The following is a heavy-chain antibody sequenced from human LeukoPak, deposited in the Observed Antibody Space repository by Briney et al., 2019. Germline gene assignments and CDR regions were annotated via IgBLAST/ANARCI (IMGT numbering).Heavy chain of an antibody. J-gene: IGHJ6*02. CDR3: VRANRMDV. V-gene: IGHV3-7*01. CDR2: IKQDGSET. Sequence: QAGGSLRLSCVVSGYTFNHYWMTWGRHAPGKGLEWVANIKQDGSETYYVDSVKGRFTISRDNAKNLLFLQMTSLRVEDTAVYFCVRANRMDVWGQGTTVTVSS. CDR1: GYTFNHYW.